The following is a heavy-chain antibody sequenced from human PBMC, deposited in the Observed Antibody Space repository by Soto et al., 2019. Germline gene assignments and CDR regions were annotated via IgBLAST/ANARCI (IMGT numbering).Heavy chain of an antibody. D-gene: IGHD3-10*01. J-gene: IGHJ4*02. Sequence: QVQLVQSGAEVKKPGSSVKVSCKASGDTFNFYTINWVRQSPGLGLEWMGRFNPILSFSNSALKFQGRVTLPADKSASTAYIVLSSLNSEDTASYYWATSFGSGSRAFDYWGQGALVTVSS. CDR2: FNPILSFS. CDR1: GDTFNFYT. V-gene: IGHV1-69*02. CDR3: ATSFGSGSRAFDY.